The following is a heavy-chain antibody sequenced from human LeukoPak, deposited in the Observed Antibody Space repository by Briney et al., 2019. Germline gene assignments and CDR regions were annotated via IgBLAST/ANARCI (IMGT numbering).Heavy chain of an antibody. Sequence: EASVKVSCKASGYTFTSYYMHWVRQAPGQGLEWMGIINPSXGSTSYAQKFQGRVTMTRDTSTSTVYMELSSLRSEDTAVYYCARGPRVLRYFDWLPSSFDYWGQGTLVTVSS. V-gene: IGHV1-46*01. J-gene: IGHJ4*02. CDR1: GYTFTSYY. CDR2: INPSXGST. CDR3: ARGPRVLRYFDWLPSSFDY. D-gene: IGHD3-9*01.